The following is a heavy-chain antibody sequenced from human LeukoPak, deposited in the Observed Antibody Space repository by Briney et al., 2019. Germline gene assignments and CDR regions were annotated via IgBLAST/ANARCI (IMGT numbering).Heavy chain of an antibody. Sequence: SQTLSLTCTVSGGSISSGSYYWSWIRQPAGKGLEWIGRIYTSGSANYNPSLKSRVTISVDTSKNQFSLKLSSVTAADTAMYYCARGESSSSPLYYYYYYMDVWGKGTTVTVSS. CDR3: ARGESSSSPLYYYYYYMDV. V-gene: IGHV4-61*02. CDR2: IYTSGSA. D-gene: IGHD6-6*01. CDR1: GGSISSGSYY. J-gene: IGHJ6*03.